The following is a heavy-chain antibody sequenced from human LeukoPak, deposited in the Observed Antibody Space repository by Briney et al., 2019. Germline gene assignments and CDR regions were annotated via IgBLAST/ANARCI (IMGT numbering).Heavy chain of an antibody. J-gene: IGHJ6*03. V-gene: IGHV3-53*01. CDR1: GFTVSSNY. Sequence: GGSLRLSCAASGFTVSSNYMSWVRQAPGKGLEWVSVIYSGGSTYYADSVKGRFTISRDNSKNTLYLQMNSLRAEDTAVYYCARDSGGHYYGLGYYMDVWGKGTTVTISS. CDR2: IYSGGST. D-gene: IGHD3-10*01. CDR3: ARDSGGHYYGLGYYMDV.